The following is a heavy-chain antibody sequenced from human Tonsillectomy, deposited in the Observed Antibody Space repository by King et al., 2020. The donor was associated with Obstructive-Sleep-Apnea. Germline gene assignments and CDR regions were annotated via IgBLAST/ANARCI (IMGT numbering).Heavy chain of an antibody. CDR1: GFTFSSYA. CDR2: ISSNGGST. Sequence: DVQLVESGGGLVQPGGSLRLSCAASGFTFSSYAMHWVRQAPGKGLEYVSAISSNGGSTYYANSVKGRFTISRDNSKNTLYLQMGSLRAEDMAVYYCARESRELRSAMVKDYYYYGMDVWGQGTTVTVSS. CDR3: ARESRELRSAMVKDYYYYGMDV. V-gene: IGHV3-64*01. D-gene: IGHD5-18*01. J-gene: IGHJ6*02.